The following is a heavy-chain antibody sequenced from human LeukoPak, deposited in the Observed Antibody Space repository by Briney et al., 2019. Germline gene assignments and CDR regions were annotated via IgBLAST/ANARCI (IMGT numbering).Heavy chain of an antibody. D-gene: IGHD5-12*01. Sequence: GGSLRLSCAASGFTFDDYAMHWVRQAPGKGLEWVSLISGDGGSTYYADSVKGRFTISRDNSKNSLYLQMNSLRTEDTALYYRAKGYSEIGYYYGMDVWGQGTTVTVSS. V-gene: IGHV3-43*02. J-gene: IGHJ6*02. CDR2: ISGDGGST. CDR3: AKGYSEIGYYYGMDV. CDR1: GFTFDDYA.